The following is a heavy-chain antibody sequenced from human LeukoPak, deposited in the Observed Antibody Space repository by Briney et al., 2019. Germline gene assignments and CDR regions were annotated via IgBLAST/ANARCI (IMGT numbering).Heavy chain of an antibody. Sequence: GGSLRLSCAASGFTFSSYAMSWVRQAPRKGLEWVSAISGSGGSTYYADSVKGRFTISRDNSKNTLYLQMNSLRAEDTAVYYCAKVRGSSWYYSDWGQGTLVTVSS. CDR1: GFTFSSYA. D-gene: IGHD6-13*01. V-gene: IGHV3-23*01. CDR3: AKVRGSSWYYSD. J-gene: IGHJ4*02. CDR2: ISGSGGST.